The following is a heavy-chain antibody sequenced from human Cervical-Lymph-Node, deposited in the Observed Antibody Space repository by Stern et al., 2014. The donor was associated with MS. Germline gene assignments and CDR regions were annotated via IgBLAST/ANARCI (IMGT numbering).Heavy chain of an antibody. CDR1: GYTFTSYY. J-gene: IGHJ1*01. CDR2: INPSGGST. V-gene: IGHV1-46*01. CDR3: ARGIVVVVAAQFPAEYFQH. D-gene: IGHD2-15*01. Sequence: VQLVESGAEVKKPGASVKVSCKASGYTFTSYYMHWVRQAPGQGLEWMGIINPSGGSTSYAQKFQGRVTMTRDTSTSTVYMELSSLRSEDTAVYYCARGIVVVVAAQFPAEYFQHWGQGTLVTVSS.